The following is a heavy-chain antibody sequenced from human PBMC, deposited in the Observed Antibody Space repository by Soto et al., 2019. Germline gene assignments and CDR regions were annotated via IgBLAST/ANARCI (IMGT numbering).Heavy chain of an antibody. V-gene: IGHV4-4*02. D-gene: IGHD6-19*01. Sequence: SETLSLTCAVSGGSISSSNWWSWVRQPPGKGLEWIGEIYHSGSTNYNPSLKSRVTISVDKSKNQFSLKLSSVTAADTAVYYCATGRGSNGWYHYYYGMDVWGQGTTVTVSS. J-gene: IGHJ6*02. CDR2: IYHSGST. CDR1: GGSISSSNW. CDR3: ATGRGSNGWYHYYYGMDV.